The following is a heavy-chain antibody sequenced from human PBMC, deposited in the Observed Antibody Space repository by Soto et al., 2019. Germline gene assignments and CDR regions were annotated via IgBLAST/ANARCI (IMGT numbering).Heavy chain of an antibody. CDR2: IYHGGTI. CDR3: ARGTRDGYFDY. Sequence: PSETLSLTXAVSGGSISSDNWWTWVRQPPGKGLEWIGDIYHGGTINYNPSLKSRASISVDKSKKYFSLKLTFVTAADTAMYYCARGTRDGYFDYWGQGTLVTVSS. CDR1: GGSISSDNW. J-gene: IGHJ4*02. D-gene: IGHD6-6*01. V-gene: IGHV4-4*02.